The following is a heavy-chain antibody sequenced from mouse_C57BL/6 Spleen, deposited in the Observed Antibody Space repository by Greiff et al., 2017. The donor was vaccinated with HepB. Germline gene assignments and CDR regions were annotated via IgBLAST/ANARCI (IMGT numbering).Heavy chain of an antibody. CDR2: IYPGDGDT. CDR3: ARGGVWYFDV. V-gene: IGHV1-82*01. J-gene: IGHJ1*03. Sequence: VQLQQSGPELVKPGASVKISCKASGYAFSSSWMNWVKQRPGKGLEWIGRIYPGDGDTNYNGKFKGTATLTADKSSSTAYMQLSSLTSEDSAVYFCARGGVWYFDVWGTGTTVTVSS. CDR1: GYAFSSSW.